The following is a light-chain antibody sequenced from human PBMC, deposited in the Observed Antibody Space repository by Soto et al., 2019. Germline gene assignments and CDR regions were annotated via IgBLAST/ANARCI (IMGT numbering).Light chain of an antibody. CDR1: NSDIGGYNY. CDR2: DVS. J-gene: IGLJ2*01. CDR3: SSYTSRSTLGV. V-gene: IGLV2-14*03. Sequence: QSALTQPASVSGSPGQSITISCTGTNSDIGGYNYVSWYQQHPGKAPILMIYDVSNRPSGVSYRFSGSKSGNTASLTISGLQAEDEADYYCSSYTSRSTLGVFGGGTKVTVL.